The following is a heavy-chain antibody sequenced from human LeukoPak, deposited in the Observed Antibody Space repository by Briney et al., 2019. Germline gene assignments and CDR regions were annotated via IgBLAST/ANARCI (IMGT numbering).Heavy chain of an antibody. Sequence: GGSLRLSCAASGFTLSSYWMSWVRQAPGKGLEWVANIKEDGSEKYYVDSVKGRFTISRDNAQNSVYLHMDSLTAEDTALYYCARDWVAGVPFDAFDIWGQGTMVSVSS. CDR1: GFTLSSYW. J-gene: IGHJ3*02. CDR3: ARDWVAGVPFDAFDI. CDR2: IKEDGSEK. V-gene: IGHV3-7*03. D-gene: IGHD3-10*01.